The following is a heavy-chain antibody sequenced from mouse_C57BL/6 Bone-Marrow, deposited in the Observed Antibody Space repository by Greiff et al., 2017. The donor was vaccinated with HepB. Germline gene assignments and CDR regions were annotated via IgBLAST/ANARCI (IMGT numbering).Heavy chain of an antibody. D-gene: IGHD1-1*01. J-gene: IGHJ4*01. CDR3: ARVHYYGSSYRYYAMDY. CDR1: GYTFTSYW. V-gene: IGHV1-53*01. Sequence: VQLQQPGTELVKPGASVKLSCKASGYTFTSYWMHWVKQRPGQGLEWIGNINPSNGGTNYNEKFKSKATLTVDKSSSTAYMQLSSLTSEESAVYYCARVHYYGSSYRYYAMDYWGQGTSVTVSS. CDR2: INPSNGGT.